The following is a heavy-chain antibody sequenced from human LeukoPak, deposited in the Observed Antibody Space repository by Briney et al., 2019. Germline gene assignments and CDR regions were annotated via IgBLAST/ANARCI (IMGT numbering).Heavy chain of an antibody. CDR2: IWYDGSNK. V-gene: IGHV3-33*01. J-gene: IGHJ4*02. CDR3: ARVNYGDYSDY. D-gene: IGHD4-17*01. CDR1: GFTFSSYG. Sequence: GGSLRLSCAASGFTFSSYGMHWVRQAPGKGLEWVAVIWYDGSNKYYADSVKGRFTISRDNSKNTLYLQMNSLRAEDTAVYYCARVNYGDYSDYWGQGTLATVSS.